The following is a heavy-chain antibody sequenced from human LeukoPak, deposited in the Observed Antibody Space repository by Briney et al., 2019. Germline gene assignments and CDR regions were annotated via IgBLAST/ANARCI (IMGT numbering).Heavy chain of an antibody. V-gene: IGHV3-30-3*01. J-gene: IGHJ5*01. CDR3: ARGRDVDS. CDR2: ISKDGSDT. CDR1: GFTFSSYA. Sequence: PGGSLRLSCAASGFTFSSYAMFWVRQAPGKGLEWVTIISKDGSDTFYADSVKGRFTISRDNSKNTLYLQLNSLTTEDTAPYYCARGRDVDSWGQGTLVTVSS.